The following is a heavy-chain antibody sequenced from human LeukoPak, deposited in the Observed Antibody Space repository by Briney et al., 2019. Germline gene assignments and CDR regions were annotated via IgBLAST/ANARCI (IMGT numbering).Heavy chain of an antibody. V-gene: IGHV3-72*01. J-gene: IGHJ4*02. D-gene: IGHD4-23*01. CDR1: GFTFSDHY. CDR2: TRNKANSYTT. Sequence: PGGSLRLSCAASGFTFSDHYMDWVRQAPGKGLEWVGRTRNKANSYTTEYAASVKGRFTISRDDSKNSLYLQMNSLKTEDTAVYYCVVTLHNYWGQGTLVTVSS. CDR3: VVTLHNY.